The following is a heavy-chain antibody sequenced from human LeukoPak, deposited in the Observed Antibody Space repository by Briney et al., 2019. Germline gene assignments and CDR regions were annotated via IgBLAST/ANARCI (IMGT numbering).Heavy chain of an antibody. CDR1: GFTFSSYS. CDR2: ISSSSSTI. Sequence: GGSLRLSCAAYGFTFSSYSMNWVRQAPGKGLEWVSYISSSSSTIYYADSVKGRFTIYRDNAKNSLYLQKNSLRAEDTAVYYCAKVGGGYSYGGYNYYMDVWGKGTTVTVSS. J-gene: IGHJ6*03. V-gene: IGHV3-48*01. CDR3: AKVGGGYSYGGYNYYMDV. D-gene: IGHD5-18*01.